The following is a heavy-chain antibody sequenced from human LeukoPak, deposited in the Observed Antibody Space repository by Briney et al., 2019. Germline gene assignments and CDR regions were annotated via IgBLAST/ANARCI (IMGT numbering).Heavy chain of an antibody. CDR2: IRGDGGGT. V-gene: IGHV3-23*01. D-gene: IGHD3-10*01. CDR1: GFNFNTYA. CDR3: AKTPSRYYGSGSYPFDY. Sequence: GGSLRLSCSASGFNFNTYAMTWVRQAPGKGLEWVSSIRGDGGGTYYADSVKGRFTISRDNSKNTLYLQMNSLRAEDTAVYYCAKTPSRYYGSGSYPFDYWGQGTLVTDSS. J-gene: IGHJ4*02.